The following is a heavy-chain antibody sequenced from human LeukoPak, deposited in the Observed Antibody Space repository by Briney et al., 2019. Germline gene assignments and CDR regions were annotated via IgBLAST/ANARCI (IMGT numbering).Heavy chain of an antibody. Sequence: GGSLRLSCGASGLTLTNYWIHWVRQVPGKGLVWVSRISGDGSTTSYADSVKGRFTISRDNAKNTVYLQMNSLRVEDTAVYYCARAYSSSWYCLDYWGQGTLVTVSS. J-gene: IGHJ4*02. CDR1: GLTLTNYW. D-gene: IGHD6-13*01. V-gene: IGHV3-74*01. CDR2: ISGDGSTT. CDR3: ARAYSSSWYCLDY.